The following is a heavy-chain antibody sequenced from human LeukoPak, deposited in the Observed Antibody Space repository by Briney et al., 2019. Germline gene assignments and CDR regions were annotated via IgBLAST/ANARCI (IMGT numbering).Heavy chain of an antibody. CDR2: IIPIFGTA. D-gene: IGHD3-22*01. J-gene: IGHJ4*02. Sequence: VKVSCKASGGTFSSYAISWVRQAPGQGLEWMGGIIPIFGTANYAQKFQGRVTITADESTSTAYMELSSLRSEDTAVYYCAGHQTAYYYDSSGYLYWGQGTLVTVSS. CDR3: AGHQTAYYYDSSGYLY. CDR1: GGTFSSYA. V-gene: IGHV1-69*01.